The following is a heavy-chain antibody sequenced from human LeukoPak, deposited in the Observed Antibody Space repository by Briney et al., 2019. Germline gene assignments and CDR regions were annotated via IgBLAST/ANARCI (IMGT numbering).Heavy chain of an antibody. CDR2: IIPIFGTA. D-gene: IGHD4-17*01. CDR1: GYTVTSYY. CDR3: ASSDYGDYFAPALFDY. V-gene: IGHV1-69*13. J-gene: IGHJ4*02. Sequence: ASVKVSCKASGYTVTSYYLDWVRQAPGQGLEWMGGIIPIFGTANYAQKFQGRVTITADESTSTAYMELSSLRSEDTAVYYCASSDYGDYFAPALFDYWGQGTLVTVSS.